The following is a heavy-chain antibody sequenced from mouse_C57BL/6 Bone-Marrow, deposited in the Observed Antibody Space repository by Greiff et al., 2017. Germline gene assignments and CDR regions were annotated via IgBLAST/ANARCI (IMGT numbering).Heavy chain of an antibody. CDR2: IDPSDSET. J-gene: IGHJ3*01. CDR3: ARGGLGNYVFAY. Sequence: VQLQQSGAELVRPGSSVKLSCKASGYTFTSYWMHWVKQRPIQGLEWIGNIDPSDSETHYNQKFKDKATLTVDKSSSTAYMQLSSLTSEDSAVYYCARGGLGNYVFAYWGQGTLVTVSA. D-gene: IGHD2-1*01. V-gene: IGHV1-52*01. CDR1: GYTFTSYW.